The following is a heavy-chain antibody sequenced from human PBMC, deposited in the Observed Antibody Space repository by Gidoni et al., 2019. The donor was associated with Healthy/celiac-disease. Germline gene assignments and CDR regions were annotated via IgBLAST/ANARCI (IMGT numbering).Heavy chain of an antibody. Sequence: QVQLQESAPGLVKPSETLSLTCTVSRGCICSYYWSWIRQPPGKGLEWIGYIYYSGSTNYNPPLKSRVTISVDTSKNQFSLKLSSGTAADTAVYYCAREGVWFGELGIYYYYGMDVWGQGTTVTVSS. CDR2: IYYSGST. CDR1: RGCICSYY. V-gene: IGHV4-59*01. D-gene: IGHD3-10*01. J-gene: IGHJ6*02. CDR3: AREGVWFGELGIYYYYGMDV.